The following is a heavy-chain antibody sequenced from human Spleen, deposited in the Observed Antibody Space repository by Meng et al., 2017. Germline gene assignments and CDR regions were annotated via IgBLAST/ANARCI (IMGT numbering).Heavy chain of an antibody. CDR1: GGSFSGYY. J-gene: IGHJ5*02. D-gene: IGHD3-22*01. V-gene: IGHV4-34*01. CDR2: INHSGST. Sequence: QGQLQEWGAGLLKPSETLFLTCAVYGGSFSGYYWSWTRQPPGKGLEWIGEINHSGSTNYNPSLKSRVTISVDTSKNQFSLKLSSVTAADTAVYYCARSGDSSGYGYNWFDPWGQGTLVTVSS. CDR3: ARSGDSSGYGYNWFDP.